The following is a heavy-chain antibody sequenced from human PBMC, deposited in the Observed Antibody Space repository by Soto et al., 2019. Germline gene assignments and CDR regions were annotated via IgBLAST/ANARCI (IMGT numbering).Heavy chain of an antibody. Sequence: SLRLSCAASGFTFSSYGMHWVRQAPGKGLELVAVISYDGSDQYYADSVKGRFTISRDNSKNMLYLQMNSLRAEDTAVYYCANSYSNYFYGMDVWGQGTTVNVSS. CDR3: ANSYSNYFYGMDV. V-gene: IGHV3-30*18. CDR2: ISYDGSDQ. J-gene: IGHJ6*02. CDR1: GFTFSSYG. D-gene: IGHD2-15*01.